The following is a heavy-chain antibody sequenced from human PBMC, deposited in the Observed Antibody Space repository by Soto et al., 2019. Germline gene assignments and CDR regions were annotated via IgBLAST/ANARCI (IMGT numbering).Heavy chain of an antibody. Sequence: SETLSLTCTVSGGSISSSSYYWGWIRQAPGKGLEWIGSIYYSGSTYYNPSLKSRVTISVDTSKNQFSLKLSSVTAADTAVYYCAIVGSGNYYGYYFYPWGQGSLVTVSS. J-gene: IGHJ4*02. D-gene: IGHD1-26*01. CDR1: GGSISSSSYY. CDR3: AIVGSGNYYGYYFYP. CDR2: IYYSGST. V-gene: IGHV4-39*07.